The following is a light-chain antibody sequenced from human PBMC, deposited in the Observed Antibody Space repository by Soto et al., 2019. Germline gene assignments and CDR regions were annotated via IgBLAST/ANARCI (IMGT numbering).Light chain of an antibody. CDR1: QGISTW. Sequence: DIQMTQSPYTLSASVGDRVTITCRASQGISTWLAWYQQKPGTAPKLLIYDASSLESGVPSRFSGSGSGTEFTLTISSLQPEDFATYYCLQHKSYPRTFGQGTKVDIK. J-gene: IGKJ1*01. CDR3: LQHKSYPRT. CDR2: DAS. V-gene: IGKV1-5*01.